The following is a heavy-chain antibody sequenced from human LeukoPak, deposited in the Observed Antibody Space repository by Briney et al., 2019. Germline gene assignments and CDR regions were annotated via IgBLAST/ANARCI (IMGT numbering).Heavy chain of an antibody. J-gene: IGHJ3*02. D-gene: IGHD1-26*01. CDR1: GYTFTGYY. Sequence: ASVKVSCKASGYTFTGYYMHWVRQAPGQGLEWMGRINPNSGGTNYAQKFQGRVTMTRDTSTSTAYMELSRLRSDDTAVYYCARVTGGELPDRDDAFDIWGQGTMVTVSS. V-gene: IGHV1-2*06. CDR2: INPNSGGT. CDR3: ARVTGGELPDRDDAFDI.